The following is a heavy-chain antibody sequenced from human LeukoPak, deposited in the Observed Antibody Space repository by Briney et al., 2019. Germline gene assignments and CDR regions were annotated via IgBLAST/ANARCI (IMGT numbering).Heavy chain of an antibody. CDR3: AKSGGLSGSGRLAMDV. V-gene: IGHV3-23*01. CDR1: GFTFSTYA. J-gene: IGHJ6*02. Sequence: GGSLRLSCAASGFTFSTYAMSWVRLAPGKGLEWVSGISGSGGSTYYADSAKGRFTSSRDNSNNTLYVQMNSLRDEDTAVYYCAKSGGLSGSGRLAMDVWGQGTTVTVSS. D-gene: IGHD3-10*01. CDR2: ISGSGGST.